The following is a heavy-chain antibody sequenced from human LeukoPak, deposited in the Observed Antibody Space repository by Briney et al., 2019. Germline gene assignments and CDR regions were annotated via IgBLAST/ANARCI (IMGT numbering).Heavy chain of an antibody. CDR2: IYSGGST. V-gene: IGHV3-53*01. J-gene: IGHJ4*02. CDR1: GFTVSSNY. D-gene: IGHD2-2*01. Sequence: GGSLRLSCAASGFTVSSNYMSWVRQAPGKGLEWVSVIYSGGSTYYADSVKGRFTISKDNAKNTVYLQMNNLRAEDTAVYYCVSFYGTYWGRGTLVTVSS. CDR3: VSFYGTY.